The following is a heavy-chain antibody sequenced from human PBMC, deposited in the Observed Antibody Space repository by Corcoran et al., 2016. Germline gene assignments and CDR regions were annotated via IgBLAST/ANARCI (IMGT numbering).Heavy chain of an antibody. CDR3: ARRGGQQLTGNWFDP. CDR1: GGSISSSSYY. Sequence: QLQLQESGPGLVKPSETLSLTCTVSGGSISSSSYYWGWIRQPPGKGLEWIGSIYYSGSTYYNPSLKSRVTISVDTSKNQFSLKLSSVTAADTAVYYCARRGGQQLTGNWFDPWGQGTLVTVSS. V-gene: IGHV4-39*01. D-gene: IGHD6-13*01. CDR2: IYYSGST. J-gene: IGHJ5*02.